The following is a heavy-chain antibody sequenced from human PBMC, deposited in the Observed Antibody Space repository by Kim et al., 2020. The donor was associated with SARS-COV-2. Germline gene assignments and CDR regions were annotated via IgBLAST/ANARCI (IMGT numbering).Heavy chain of an antibody. CDR3: ARAQQAMIVVVNAFDI. V-gene: IGHV4-31*03. J-gene: IGHJ3*02. CDR1: GGSISSGGYY. CDR2: IYYSGST. D-gene: IGHD3-22*01. Sequence: SETLSLTCTVSGGSISSGGYYWSWIRQHPGKGLEWIGYIYYSGSTYYNPSLKSRVTISVDTSKNQFSLKLSSVTAADTAVYYCARAQQAMIVVVNAFDIWGQGTMVTVSS.